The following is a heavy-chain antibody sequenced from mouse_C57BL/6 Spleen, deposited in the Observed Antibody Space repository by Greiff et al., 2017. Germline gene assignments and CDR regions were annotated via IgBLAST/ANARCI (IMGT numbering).Heavy chain of an antibody. J-gene: IGHJ2*01. CDR3: AREGYFDY. CDR2: IYPGSGNT. Sequence: QVQLQQSGAELVRPGASVKLSCKASGYTFTDYYINWVKQRPGQGLAWIARIYPGSGNTYYNEKFKGKATLTSEKSSSTAYMQLSSLTSEDSAVYFCAREGYFDYWGQGTTLTVSS. V-gene: IGHV1-76*01. CDR1: GYTFTDYY.